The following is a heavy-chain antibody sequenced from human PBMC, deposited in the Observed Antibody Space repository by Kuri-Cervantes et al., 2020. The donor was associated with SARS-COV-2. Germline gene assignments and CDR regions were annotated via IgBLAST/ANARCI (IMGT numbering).Heavy chain of an antibody. V-gene: IGHV2-5*02. J-gene: IGHJ5*02. D-gene: IGHD3-3*01. CDR2: IYWDDDK. CDR3: ARKQCYDFWSGHTMSWFDP. Sequence: SGPTLVKPTQTLTLTCTFSGFSLSTSGVGVGWIRQPPGKALEWLALIYWDDDKRYSPSLKSRLTITKDTSKNQVVLTMANMDPVDTATYYCARKQCYDFWSGHTMSWFDPWGQGTLVTVSS. CDR1: GFSLSTSGVG.